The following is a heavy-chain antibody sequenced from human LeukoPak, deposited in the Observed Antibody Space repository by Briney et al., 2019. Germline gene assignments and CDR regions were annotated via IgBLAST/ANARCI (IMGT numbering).Heavy chain of an antibody. CDR2: ISPKSDFI. CDR3: ARADCSASTCYLRRSWFDP. V-gene: IGHV3-21*01. CDR1: GFSINSYD. J-gene: IGHJ5*02. D-gene: IGHD3-9*01. Sequence: GGSLKLSCTASGFSINSYDMNWVRQAPGKGPEWVSSISPKSDFIYYSDSVRGRFTTSRDNADNSLYLQMNSLRAEDTAVYYCARADCSASTCYLRRSWFDPWGQGTLVTVSS.